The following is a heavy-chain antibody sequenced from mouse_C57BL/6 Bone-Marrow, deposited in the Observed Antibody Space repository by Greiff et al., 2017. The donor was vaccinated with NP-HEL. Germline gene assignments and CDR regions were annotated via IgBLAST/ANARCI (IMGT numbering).Heavy chain of an antibody. J-gene: IGHJ4*01. V-gene: IGHV1-50*01. CDR2: IDPSDSYT. CDR1: GYTFTSYW. CDR3: AREDYYGSSSYYYAMDY. Sequence: QVQLQQPGAELVKPGASVKLSCKASGYTFTSYWMQWVKQRPGQGLEWIGEIDPSDSYTNYNQKFKGKATLTVDTSSSTAYMQLSSLTSEDSAVYYCAREDYYGSSSYYYAMDYWGQGTSGTVSS. D-gene: IGHD1-1*01.